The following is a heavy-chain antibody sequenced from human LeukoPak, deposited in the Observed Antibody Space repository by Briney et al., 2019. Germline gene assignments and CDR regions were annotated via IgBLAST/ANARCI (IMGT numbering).Heavy chain of an antibody. D-gene: IGHD3-22*01. CDR3: AKDYGDDSRNYFHY. J-gene: IGHJ4*01. Sequence: GGSLRLSCAASGYTFSNYAMSWVRQAPGKGLEWVSGISGTTNKTYYADSVKGRFTNSRDNSKNTLYLQVNSLRTEDTAIYYCAKDYGDDSRNYFHYWGQGTLVTVSS. V-gene: IGHV3-23*01. CDR1: GYTFSNYA. CDR2: ISGTTNKT.